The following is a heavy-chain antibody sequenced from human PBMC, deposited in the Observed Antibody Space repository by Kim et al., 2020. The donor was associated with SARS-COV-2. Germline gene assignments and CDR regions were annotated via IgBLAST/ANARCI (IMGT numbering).Heavy chain of an antibody. V-gene: IGHV3-23*01. CDR3: AKDATMVRGAPLKRYYYYYMDV. CDR2: ISGSGGST. J-gene: IGHJ6*03. D-gene: IGHD3-10*01. Sequence: GGSLRLSCAASGFTFSSYAMSWVRQAPGKGLEWVSAISGSGGSTYYADSVKGRFTISRDNSKNTLYLQMNSLRAEDTAVYYCAKDATMVRGAPLKRYYYYYMDVWGKGTTVTVSS. CDR1: GFTFSSYA.